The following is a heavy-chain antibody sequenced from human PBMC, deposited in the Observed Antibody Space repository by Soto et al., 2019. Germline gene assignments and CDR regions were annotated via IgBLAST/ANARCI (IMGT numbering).Heavy chain of an antibody. CDR2: IKSKTDGGTT. CDR3: TTAGGSGTYPDY. Sequence: EVQLVESGGGLVEPGGSLRLSCAASGFTFSNAWMNWFRQAPGKGLEWVGRIKSKTDGGTTDYAGPVQGRFTISRDDSKNTLHLQMNSLKTEDTAVYYCTTAGGSGTYPDYWGQGTLVTVSS. D-gene: IGHD3-10*01. V-gene: IGHV3-15*07. J-gene: IGHJ4*02. CDR1: GFTFSNAW.